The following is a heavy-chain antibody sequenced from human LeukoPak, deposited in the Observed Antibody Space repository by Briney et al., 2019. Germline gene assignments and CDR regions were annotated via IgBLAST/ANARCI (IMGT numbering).Heavy chain of an antibody. J-gene: IGHJ3*02. CDR2: INPNSGGT. Sequence: GASVKVSCKXSGYTFTGYYMHWVRQAPGQGLEWMGRINPNSGGTNYAQKFQGRVTMTRDTSISTAYMELSRLRSDDTAVYYCATTYYYDGSGLNPAEDAFDIWGQGTIVTVSS. D-gene: IGHD3-22*01. V-gene: IGHV1-2*06. CDR1: GYTFTGYY. CDR3: ATTYYYDGSGLNPAEDAFDI.